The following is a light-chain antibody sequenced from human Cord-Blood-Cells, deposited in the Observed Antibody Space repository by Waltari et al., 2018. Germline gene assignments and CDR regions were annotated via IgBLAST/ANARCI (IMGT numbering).Light chain of an antibody. CDR3: QQRSNWLT. CDR2: DAS. Sequence: IVLTQSPATLSLSPGERATLSCRASQSVSSYLAWYQQKPGQAPRLLIYDASNRAAGIPARFSGSGSGTDFTLTISSLEPEDFAVYYCQQRSNWLTFGGGTKVAIK. V-gene: IGKV3-11*01. CDR1: QSVSSY. J-gene: IGKJ4*01.